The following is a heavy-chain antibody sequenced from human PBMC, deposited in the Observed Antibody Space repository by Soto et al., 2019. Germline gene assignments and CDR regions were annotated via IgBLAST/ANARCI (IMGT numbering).Heavy chain of an antibody. D-gene: IGHD3-22*01. V-gene: IGHV1-69*13. J-gene: IGHJ6*02. CDR3: ARGDATKIVVTTYYAMDV. CDR1: GGTFSSYA. Sequence: GASVKVSCKASGGTFSSYAISWVRQAPGQGLEWMGAIIPVFGTPNYAQKFQDRVTITADESTTTVYMEVRSLTSEDTAVYYCARGDATKIVVTTYYAMDVWGQGTTVTVSS. CDR2: IIPVFGTP.